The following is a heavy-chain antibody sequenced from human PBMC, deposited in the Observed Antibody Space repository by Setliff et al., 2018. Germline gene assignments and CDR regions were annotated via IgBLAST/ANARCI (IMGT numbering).Heavy chain of an antibody. Sequence: SETLSLTRDVSGGPIGSGTYSWSWIRQPPGKGLEWIGYIARSGGTYYNPSLKSRVTMSVDTSENRFSLNLTSVTAADTAVYYCARDADNWGQGTLVTVS. CDR3: ARDADN. CDR2: IARSGGT. CDR1: GGPIGSGTYS. J-gene: IGHJ4*02. V-gene: IGHV4-30-2*01.